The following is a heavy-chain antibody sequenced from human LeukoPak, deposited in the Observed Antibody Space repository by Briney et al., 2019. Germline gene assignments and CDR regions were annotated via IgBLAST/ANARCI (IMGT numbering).Heavy chain of an antibody. J-gene: IGHJ4*02. V-gene: IGHV4-34*01. CDR2: INHSGST. D-gene: IGHD5-12*01. CDR1: GGSISGYY. Sequence: SETLSLTCTVSGGSISGYYWSWIRQPPGKGLEWIGEINHSGSTNYNPSLKSRVTISVDTSKNQFSLKLSSVTAADTAVYYCARRRGYSGYAVDYWGQGTLVTVSS. CDR3: ARRRGYSGYAVDY.